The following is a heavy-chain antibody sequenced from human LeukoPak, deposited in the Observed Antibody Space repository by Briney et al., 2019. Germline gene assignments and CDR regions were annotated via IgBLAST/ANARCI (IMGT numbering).Heavy chain of an antibody. V-gene: IGHV3-30*18. J-gene: IGHJ4*02. CDR2: ISYDGSNK. D-gene: IGHD2-15*01. Sequence: PGGSLRLSCAASGFTFSSYGMHWVRQAPGKGLEWVAVISYDGSNKYYADSVKGRFTISRDNSKNTLYLQMNSLRAEDTAVYYCAKDPFLLLLLVRGLPDYWGQGPWSPSPQ. CDR1: GFTFSSYG. CDR3: AKDPFLLLLLVRGLPDY.